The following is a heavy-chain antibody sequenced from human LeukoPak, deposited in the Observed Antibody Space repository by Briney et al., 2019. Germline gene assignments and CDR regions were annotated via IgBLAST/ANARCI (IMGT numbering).Heavy chain of an antibody. CDR1: GYTFTAYY. CDR3: AGGFGGDP. J-gene: IGHJ5*02. V-gene: IGHV1-2*02. D-gene: IGHD4-23*01. Sequence: ASVKVSCKASGYTFTAYYLHWVRQAPGQGLEWMGWINPNSGGTSYAQKFQGRVSMTRDTSISTVYMELSSLRSDDTAVYYCAGGFGGDPWGQGTLVTVSS. CDR2: INPNSGGT.